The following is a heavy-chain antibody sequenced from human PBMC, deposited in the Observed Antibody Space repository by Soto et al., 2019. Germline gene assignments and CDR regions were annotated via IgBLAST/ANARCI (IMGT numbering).Heavy chain of an antibody. V-gene: IGHV1-18*01. Sequence: GASVKVSCKASGYTFTNYGISWVRQAPGQGLEWMGWISAYNGNTKYAQKFQGRVTITTDTSTSTAYMELRSLRSDDTAVYYCARGVGSGSYYNQYNWFDPWGQGTLVTVSS. CDR1: GYTFTNYG. J-gene: IGHJ5*02. CDR2: ISAYNGNT. D-gene: IGHD3-10*01. CDR3: ARGVGSGSYYNQYNWFDP.